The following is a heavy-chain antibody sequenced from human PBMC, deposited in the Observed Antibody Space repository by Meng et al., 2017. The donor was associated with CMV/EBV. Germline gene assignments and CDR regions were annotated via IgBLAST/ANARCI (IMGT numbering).Heavy chain of an antibody. V-gene: IGHV4-30-4*08. CDR2: IYYSRST. D-gene: IGHD3-10*01. Sequence: VQRRESVPGLVMPSQTLSFTCTGSGGSSSSGDYYLIWIRQPPGKGLEWIGYIYYSRSTYYNPSLKSRVTISVDTSKNQFSLKLSSVTAADTAVYYCAREAYGSGSYSGYWGQGTLVTVSS. CDR1: GGSSSSGDYY. CDR3: AREAYGSGSYSGY. J-gene: IGHJ4*02.